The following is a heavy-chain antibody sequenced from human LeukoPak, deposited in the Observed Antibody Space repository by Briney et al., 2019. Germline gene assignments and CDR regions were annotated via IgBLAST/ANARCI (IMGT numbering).Heavy chain of an antibody. J-gene: IGHJ4*02. V-gene: IGHV3-21*01. CDR3: ARNYGSGSSVVGY. CDR2: ISSGSSYI. D-gene: IGHD3-10*01. CDR1: GFTFSSYS. Sequence: KAGGSLRLSCVASGFTFSSYSMNWVRQAPGKGLEWVSSISSGSSYIYYADSVKGRFTISRDNAKNSLYLQMNSLRAEDTAVYYCARNYGSGSSVVGYWGQGTLVTVSS.